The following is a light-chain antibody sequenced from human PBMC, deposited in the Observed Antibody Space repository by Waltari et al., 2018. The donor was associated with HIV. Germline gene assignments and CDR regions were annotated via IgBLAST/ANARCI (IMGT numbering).Light chain of an antibody. J-gene: IGKJ2*01. Sequence: AIRMTQSPSSFSASTGDRVTITCRASQGISSYLAWYQQKPGKAPKLLIYAASTLQSGVPSRFSGSGSGTDFTLTISCLQSEDFATYYCQQYYSSPTFGQGTKLGIK. V-gene: IGKV1-8*01. CDR3: QQYYSSPT. CDR2: AAS. CDR1: QGISSY.